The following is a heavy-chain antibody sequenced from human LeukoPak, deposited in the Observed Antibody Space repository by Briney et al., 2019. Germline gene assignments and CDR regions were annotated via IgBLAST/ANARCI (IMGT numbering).Heavy chain of an antibody. V-gene: IGHV1-2*06. CDR1: VYTFTGYY. D-gene: IGHD2-15*01. CDR2: INPNSGGT. J-gene: IGHJ4*02. Sequence: ASVTVSFKSSVYTFTGYYMHWVRQAPGQGLEWMGRINPNSGGTNYAQKFQGRVTMTRDTSISTAYMELSRLRSDDTAVYYCFPWAATLVVYWGQGTLVTVSS. CDR3: FPWAATLVVY.